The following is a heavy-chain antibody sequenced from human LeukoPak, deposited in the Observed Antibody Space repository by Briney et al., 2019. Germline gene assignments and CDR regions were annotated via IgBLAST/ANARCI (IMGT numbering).Heavy chain of an antibody. CDR3: ARENPYYYGSGSYYNLGYFDY. J-gene: IGHJ4*02. CDR1: GDSVSSNSAA. D-gene: IGHD3-10*01. CDR2: TYYRSKWYN. V-gene: IGHV6-1*01. Sequence: SQTLSLTCAISGDSVSSNSAAWNWIRQSPSRGLEWLGRTYYRSKWYNDYAVSVKSRITINPDTSKNQFSLQLNSVTPEDTVVYYCARENPYYYGSGSYYNLGYFDYWGQGTLVTVSS.